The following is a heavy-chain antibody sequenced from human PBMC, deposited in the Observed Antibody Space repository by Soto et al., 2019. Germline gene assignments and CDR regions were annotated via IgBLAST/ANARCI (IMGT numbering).Heavy chain of an antibody. J-gene: IGHJ3*02. CDR3: AGCASRWYYYGSGSYLTALDI. CDR1: GYSFTSYW. D-gene: IGHD3-10*01. Sequence: GESLKISCKGSGYSFTSYWIGWVRQMPGKGLEWMGIIYPGDSDTRYSPSFQGQVTISADKSISTAYLQWSSLKASDTAMYYCAGCASRWYYYGSGSYLTALDIWGHGTMVTVSS. CDR2: IYPGDSDT. V-gene: IGHV5-51*01.